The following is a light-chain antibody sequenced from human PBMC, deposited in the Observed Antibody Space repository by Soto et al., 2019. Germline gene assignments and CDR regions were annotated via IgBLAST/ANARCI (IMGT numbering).Light chain of an antibody. CDR1: ETVATN. Sequence: EVVMTQSPATLSVSTGERATLSFWASETVATNLAWYQQKPGQAPRLLIYGASSRATGIPDRFSGSGSGTDFTLTISRLEPEDFAVYYCQQYGSSPPLSFGGGTKVDIK. V-gene: IGKV3-20*01. CDR3: QQYGSSPPLS. CDR2: GAS. J-gene: IGKJ4*01.